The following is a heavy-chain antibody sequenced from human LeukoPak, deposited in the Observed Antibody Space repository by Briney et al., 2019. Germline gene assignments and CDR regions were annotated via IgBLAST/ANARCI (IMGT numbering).Heavy chain of an antibody. D-gene: IGHD5-18*01. CDR3: AKDRYSSIAFDI. CDR2: ISGSGGTT. V-gene: IGHV3-23*01. Sequence: GGPLRLSCAASGFTFSSYAMSWVRQDPGKGLEWVSAISGSGGTTHYADSVKGRFTTSRDNSKNTLYLQMNSLRAEDTAVYYCAKDRYSSIAFDIWGQGTMVTVSP. CDR1: GFTFSSYA. J-gene: IGHJ3*02.